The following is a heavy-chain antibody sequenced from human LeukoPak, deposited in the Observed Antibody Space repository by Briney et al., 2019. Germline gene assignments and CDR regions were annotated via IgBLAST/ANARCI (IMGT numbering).Heavy chain of an antibody. V-gene: IGHV3-7*03. CDR1: GFIFSTYS. CDR2: INQDGSQK. CDR3: ARAMDY. J-gene: IGHJ4*02. Sequence: GGSLRLSCAASGFIFSTYSMIWVRQAPGEGLEWVANINQDGSQKHYVDSVKGRFTISRDNAKNSMYLQMNSLRVEDTAVYYCARAMDYWGPGTLVTVSS.